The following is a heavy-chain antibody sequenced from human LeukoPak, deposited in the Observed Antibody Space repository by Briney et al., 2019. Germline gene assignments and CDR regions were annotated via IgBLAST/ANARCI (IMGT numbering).Heavy chain of an antibody. CDR3: AKGGSFYDSSGYADY. CDR2: FSGSGSST. CDR1: GFTFSSYA. J-gene: IGHJ4*02. D-gene: IGHD3-22*01. Sequence: GGSLRLSCAASGFTFSSYAMSWVPQSPGKGLECLSAFSGSGSSTYYAASVKGRFAISRDNSKNTLSLQMNSLRAEDTAVYYCAKGGSFYDSSGYADYWGQGTLVTVSS. V-gene: IGHV3-23*01.